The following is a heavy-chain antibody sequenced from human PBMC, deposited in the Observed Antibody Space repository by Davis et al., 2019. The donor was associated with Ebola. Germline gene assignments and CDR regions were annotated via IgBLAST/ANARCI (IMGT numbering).Heavy chain of an antibody. Sequence: AASVKVSCKASGGTFSGYAISWVRQAPGQGLEWMGRIIPILGIANYAQKFQGRVTITADKSTSTAYMELSSLRSEDTAVYYCARGSMTTVTTWIWYFDLWGRGTLVTVSS. CDR2: IIPILGIA. D-gene: IGHD4-17*01. CDR3: ARGSMTTVTTWIWYFDL. J-gene: IGHJ2*01. CDR1: GGTFSGYA. V-gene: IGHV1-69*04.